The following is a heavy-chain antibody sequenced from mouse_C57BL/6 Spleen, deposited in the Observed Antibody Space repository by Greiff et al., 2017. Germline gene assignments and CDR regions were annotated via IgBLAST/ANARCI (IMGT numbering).Heavy chain of an antibody. Sequence: EVKLVESGPGLVKPSQSLSLTCSVTGYSITSGYYWNWIRQFPGNKLEWMGYISYDGSNNYNPSLKNRISITRDTSKNQFFLKLNSVHTEDTATYYWAREGVYDYEPYYFDYWGQGTTLTVSS. V-gene: IGHV3-6*01. J-gene: IGHJ2*01. CDR1: GYSITSGYY. D-gene: IGHD2-4*01. CDR3: AREGVYDYEPYYFDY. CDR2: ISYDGSN.